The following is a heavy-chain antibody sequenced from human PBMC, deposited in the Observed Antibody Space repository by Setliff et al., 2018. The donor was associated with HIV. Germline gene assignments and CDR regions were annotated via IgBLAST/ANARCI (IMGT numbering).Heavy chain of an antibody. CDR3: ARLLNGYNSYDYYYMDV. Sequence: GESLKISCQGFRYSFTSYWIAWVRQMPGKGLEWMGIIYLGDSDTRYSPSFQGQVTISADKSISTAYLQWSSLKASDSAMYYCARLLNGYNSYDYYYMDVWGKGTTVTVSS. CDR1: RYSFTSYW. CDR2: IYLGDSDT. J-gene: IGHJ6*03. D-gene: IGHD5-12*01. V-gene: IGHV5-51*01.